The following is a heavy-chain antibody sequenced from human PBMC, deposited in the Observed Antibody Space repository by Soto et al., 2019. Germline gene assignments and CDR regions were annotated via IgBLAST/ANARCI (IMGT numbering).Heavy chain of an antibody. D-gene: IGHD2-15*01. CDR3: ARGLGYCSGGSCYPPSEFDY. V-gene: IGHV4-31*03. CDR1: GGSISSGGYY. Sequence: PSETLSLTCTVSGGSISSGGYYWSWIRQHPGKGLEWIGYIYYSGSTYYNPSLKSRVTISVDTSKNQFSLKLSSVTAADTAVYYCARGLGYCSGGSCYPPSEFDYWGQGTLVTVSS. J-gene: IGHJ4*02. CDR2: IYYSGST.